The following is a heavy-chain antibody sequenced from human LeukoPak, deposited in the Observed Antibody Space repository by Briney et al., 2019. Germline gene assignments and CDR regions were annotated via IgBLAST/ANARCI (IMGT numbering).Heavy chain of an antibody. V-gene: IGHV3-64D*06. Sequence: GESLRLSRSTSGFTFSNHFMHWVRQAPGKGLEYVSSIGPNGASTLYADSVKGRFTISRDNSKNALYLQLTSLRLEDTALYYCVKDLTGTWSFDYWGQGTLVTVSS. CDR3: VKDLTGTWSFDY. CDR2: IGPNGAST. J-gene: IGHJ4*02. D-gene: IGHD3-9*01. CDR1: GFTFSNHF.